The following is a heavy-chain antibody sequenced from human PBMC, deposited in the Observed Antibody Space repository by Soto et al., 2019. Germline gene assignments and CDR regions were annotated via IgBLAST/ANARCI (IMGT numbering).Heavy chain of an antibody. V-gene: IGHV1-18*01. CDR2: ISAYNGNT. CDR1: GYTFTSYG. J-gene: IGHJ5*02. CDR3: ARGSVADTHLGWFDP. D-gene: IGHD6-19*01. Sequence: ASVKVSCKASGYTFTSYGISWVRQAPGQGLEWMGWISAYNGNTNYAQKLQGRVTMTTDTSTSTAYMELRSLRSDDTAVYYCARGSVADTHLGWFDPWGQGTLVTVSS.